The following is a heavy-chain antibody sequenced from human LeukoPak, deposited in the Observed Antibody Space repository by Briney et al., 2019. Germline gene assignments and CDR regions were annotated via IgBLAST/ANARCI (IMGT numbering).Heavy chain of an antibody. D-gene: IGHD2-2*01. CDR1: GGSISSYY. J-gene: IGHJ4*02. CDR2: IYYSGST. V-gene: IGHV4-59*01. Sequence: PSETLSLTCTVSGGSISSYYWSWIRQPPGKGLEWIGYIYYSGSTNYNPSLKSRVTISVDTSKNQFSLKLSSVTAADTAVYYCARGTVVPAARVYYFDYWGQGTLVTVSS. CDR3: ARGTVVPAARVYYFDY.